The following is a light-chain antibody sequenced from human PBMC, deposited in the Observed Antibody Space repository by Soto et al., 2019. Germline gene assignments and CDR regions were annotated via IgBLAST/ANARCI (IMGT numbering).Light chain of an antibody. J-gene: IGLJ1*01. CDR3: SSYTNINTRACV. Sequence: QSVLTQPASVSGSPGQSITISCTGTSGDIGSYNRVSWYQQHPDNAPKLIIYEVTDRPSGVSNRFSGSKSGNTAYLTISGLQAEDEAEYYCSSYTNINTRACVFGTGTKLTVL. CDR2: EVT. V-gene: IGLV2-14*01. CDR1: SGDIGSYNR.